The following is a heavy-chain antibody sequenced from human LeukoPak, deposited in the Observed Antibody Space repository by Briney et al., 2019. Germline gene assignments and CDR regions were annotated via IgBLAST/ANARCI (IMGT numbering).Heavy chain of an antibody. J-gene: IGHJ4*02. CDR2: IIPIFGTA. CDR3: ASPGGSCGGDCYSGDY. D-gene: IGHD2-21*02. V-gene: IGHV1-69*05. CDR1: GGTFSSYA. Sequence: SVKVSCKASGGTFSSYAISWVRQAPGQGLEWMGRIIPIFGTANYAQRFQGRVTITTDESTSTAYMELSSLRSEDTAVYYCASPGGSCGGDCYSGDYWGQGTLVTVSS.